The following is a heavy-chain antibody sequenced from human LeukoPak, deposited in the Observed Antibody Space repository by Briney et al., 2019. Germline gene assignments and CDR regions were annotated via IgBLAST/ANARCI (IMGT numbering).Heavy chain of an antibody. J-gene: IGHJ4*02. Sequence: GESLNISCKGSGYTFTTYWIAWLGQLPGKDLEWLGIIYPGDSDTRYSPSFQGQVTISADKSITTAYLQWSSLKASDTAMYYCARRDAGLAFDYWGQGTLVSVSS. CDR3: ARRDAGLAFDY. CDR1: GYTFTTYW. D-gene: IGHD6-13*01. CDR2: IYPGDSDT. V-gene: IGHV5-51*03.